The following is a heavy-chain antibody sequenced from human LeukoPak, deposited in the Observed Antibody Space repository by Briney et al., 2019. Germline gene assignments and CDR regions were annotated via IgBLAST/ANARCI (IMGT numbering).Heavy chain of an antibody. D-gene: IGHD4-17*01. J-gene: IGHJ6*02. Sequence: ASVKVSCKVSGYTLTELSMHWVRQAPGKGLEWMGGFDPEDGETIYAQKFQGRVTMTEDTSTDTAYMELSSLRSEDTAVYYCATVLRDQYHYYYGMDVWGQGTTVTVSS. CDR1: GYTLTELS. V-gene: IGHV1-24*01. CDR2: FDPEDGET. CDR3: ATVLRDQYHYYYGMDV.